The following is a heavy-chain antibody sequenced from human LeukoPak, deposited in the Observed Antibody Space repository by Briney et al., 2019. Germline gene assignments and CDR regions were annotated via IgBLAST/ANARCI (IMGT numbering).Heavy chain of an antibody. V-gene: IGHV1-2*02. CDR3: ARGDDFWSGYYTHYYFDY. Sequence: ASVKVSCKASGYTFTGYYMHWVRQAPGQGLEWMGWINPKRGDTNYAQKFQGRVTMTRDTSISTAYMELSRLRSDDTAVYYCARGDDFWSGYYTHYYFDYWGQGTLVTVSS. J-gene: IGHJ4*02. D-gene: IGHD3-3*01. CDR2: INPKRGDT. CDR1: GYTFTGYY.